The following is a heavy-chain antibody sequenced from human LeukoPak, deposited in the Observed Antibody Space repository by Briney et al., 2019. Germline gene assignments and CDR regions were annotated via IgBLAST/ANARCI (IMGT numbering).Heavy chain of an antibody. D-gene: IGHD7-27*01. V-gene: IGHV3-48*01. CDR1: GFTFSSYS. CDR3: ARSWARAFDI. CDR2: ISSSSSTI. Sequence: GGSLRLSCAASGFTFSSYSMNWVRQAPGKGLEWVSYISSSSSTIYYADSVKGRFTISRDNAKNSLYLQMNSLRAEDTAVYYCARSWARAFDIWGQGTKVTVSS. J-gene: IGHJ3*02.